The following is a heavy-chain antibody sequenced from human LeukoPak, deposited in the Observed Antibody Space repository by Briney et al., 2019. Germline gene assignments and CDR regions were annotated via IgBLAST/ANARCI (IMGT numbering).Heavy chain of an antibody. CDR3: ARDPTDIVVVPAARKDY. D-gene: IGHD2-2*01. CDR2: INPNSGGT. CDR1: GYTFTGYY. J-gene: IGHJ4*02. Sequence: GASVKVSCRASGYTFTGYYVHWVRQAPGQGLEWMGWINPNSGGTNYAQRFQGRVTMTRDTSISTAYMELSRLRSDDTAVYYCARDPTDIVVVPAARKDYWGQGTLVTVSS. V-gene: IGHV1-2*02.